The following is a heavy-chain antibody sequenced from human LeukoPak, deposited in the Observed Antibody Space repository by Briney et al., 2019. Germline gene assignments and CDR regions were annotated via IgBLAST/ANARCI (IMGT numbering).Heavy chain of an antibody. CDR1: GYTFTSYG. Sequence: GSVKVSCKASGYTFTSYGINWVRQATGQGLEWMGWMNPNSGNTGYAQKFQGRVTMTRNTSISTAYMELSSLRSEDTAVYYCARGQLSSGWYYPFDYWGQGTLVTVSS. D-gene: IGHD6-19*01. CDR3: ARGQLSSGWYYPFDY. V-gene: IGHV1-8*01. CDR2: MNPNSGNT. J-gene: IGHJ4*02.